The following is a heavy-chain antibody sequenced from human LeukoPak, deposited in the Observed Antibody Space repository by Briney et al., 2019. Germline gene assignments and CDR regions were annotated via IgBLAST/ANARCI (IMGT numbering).Heavy chain of an antibody. CDR3: GKTTVGYSSGQKPAWPVDY. J-gene: IGHJ4*02. Sequence: GGSLRLSCAASGFTFGSHAMYWVRQAPGKGLEWAADIFGSGGSPHYADPVKGRFTISRDNSRNTVYLQINSLRAEDTAVYYCGKTTVGYSSGQKPAWPVDYWGQGTLVTVSS. CDR2: IFGSGGSP. D-gene: IGHD5-18*01. V-gene: IGHV3-23*01. CDR1: GFTFGSHA.